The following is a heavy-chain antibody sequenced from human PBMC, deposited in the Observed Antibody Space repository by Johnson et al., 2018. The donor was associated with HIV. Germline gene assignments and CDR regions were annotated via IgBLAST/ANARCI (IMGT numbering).Heavy chain of an antibody. CDR1: GFTFSSNY. CDR2: IYSGGST. Sequence: MLLVESGGGVVQPGRSLRLSCAASGFTFSSNYMSWVRQAPGKGLEWVSVIYSGGSTYYADSVKGRFTISRDNSKNTLYLQMNSLRAEDTAVYYCAREDGDSSSWSDAFDIWGQGTMGTVSS. CDR3: AREDGDSSSWSDAFDI. D-gene: IGHD6-13*01. V-gene: IGHV3-66*01. J-gene: IGHJ3*02.